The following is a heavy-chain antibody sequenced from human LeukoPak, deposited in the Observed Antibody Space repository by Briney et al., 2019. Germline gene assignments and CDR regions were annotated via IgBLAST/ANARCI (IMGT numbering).Heavy chain of an antibody. Sequence: ASVKVSCKASGYTFTSYGISWVRQAPGQGLEWMGWISAYNGNTNYAQKFQGRVTMTRDTSISTAYMELSRLRSDDTAVYYCARASTFYYYGMDVWGQGTTVTVSS. CDR2: ISAYNGNT. CDR3: ARASTFYYYGMDV. V-gene: IGHV1-18*01. D-gene: IGHD3-16*01. J-gene: IGHJ6*02. CDR1: GYTFTSYG.